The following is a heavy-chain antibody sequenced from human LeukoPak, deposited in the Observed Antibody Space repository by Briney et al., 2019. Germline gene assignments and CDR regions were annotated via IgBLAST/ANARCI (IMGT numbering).Heavy chain of an antibody. CDR1: GFTFSSYA. V-gene: IGHV3-30*04. CDR3: AREDYGDPVGFDP. CDR2: ISYDGSNK. J-gene: IGHJ5*02. D-gene: IGHD4-17*01. Sequence: GGSLRLSCAASGFTFSSYAMHWVRQAPGKGLEWVAVISYDGSNKYYADSVKGRFTISRDNSKNTLYLQMNSLRAEDTAVYYCAREDYGDPVGFDPCGLGTLVT.